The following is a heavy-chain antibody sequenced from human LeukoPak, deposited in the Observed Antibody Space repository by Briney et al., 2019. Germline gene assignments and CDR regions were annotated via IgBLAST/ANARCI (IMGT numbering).Heavy chain of an antibody. CDR3: ARDRRSGGSCYDY. Sequence: SQTLSLTCAISGDSVSSNSATWHWIRQSPSRGLEWLGRTYYRSKWYNDYAVSVKSRLTIDPDTSKNQVSLQLNSVTPEDTAVYYCARDRRSGGSCYDYWGQGTLVTVSS. D-gene: IGHD2-15*01. CDR2: TYYRSKWYN. V-gene: IGHV6-1*01. CDR1: GDSVSSNSAT. J-gene: IGHJ4*02.